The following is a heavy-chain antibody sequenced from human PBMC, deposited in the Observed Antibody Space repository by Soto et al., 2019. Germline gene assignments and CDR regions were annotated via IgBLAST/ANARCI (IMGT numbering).Heavy chain of an antibody. V-gene: IGHV1-69*13. Sequence: SVKVSCKASGGTFSSYAISWVRQAPGQGREWMGGIIPIFGTANYAQKFQGRVTITADESTSTAYMELSSLRSEDTAVYYCARESLSGNTYYYDSSGPGPYYYYGMDVWGQGTTVTVSS. CDR3: ARESLSGNTYYYDSSGPGPYYYYGMDV. CDR2: IIPIFGTA. CDR1: GGTFSSYA. J-gene: IGHJ6*02. D-gene: IGHD3-22*01.